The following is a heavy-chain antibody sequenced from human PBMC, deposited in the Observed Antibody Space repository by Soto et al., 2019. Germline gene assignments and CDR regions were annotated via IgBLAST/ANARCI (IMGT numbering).Heavy chain of an antibody. Sequence: GESLKISCKASGYSFINYWIAWVRQMPGRGLEWMATIFPGDSDIRYSPSFQGQVTISVDKSISNAYLQWSSLKTSDTAMYYCARGSYGSGTSYYFYAMDVWGQGTSVTVSS. J-gene: IGHJ6*02. D-gene: IGHD3-10*01. CDR1: GYSFINYW. CDR2: IFPGDSDI. V-gene: IGHV5-51*01. CDR3: ARGSYGSGTSYYFYAMDV.